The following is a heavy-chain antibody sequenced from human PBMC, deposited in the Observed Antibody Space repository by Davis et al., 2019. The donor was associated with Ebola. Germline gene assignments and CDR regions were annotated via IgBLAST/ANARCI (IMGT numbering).Heavy chain of an antibody. J-gene: IGHJ5*02. V-gene: IGHV3-30-3*01. CDR3: AREKLATRWFDP. CDR2: LSYDGSNK. CDR1: GSTFSSYA. D-gene: IGHD1-7*01. Sequence: GGPLRLSCAASGSTFSSYALHWARQAPGKGLAWVAVLSYDGSNKYYADPVKGRFTISRDNSKNPLYLQMNSLRAEDTAVYYCAREKLATRWFDPWGQGTLVAVSS.